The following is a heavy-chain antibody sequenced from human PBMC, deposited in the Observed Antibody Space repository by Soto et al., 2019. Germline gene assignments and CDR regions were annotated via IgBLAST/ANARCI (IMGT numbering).Heavy chain of an antibody. CDR3: ERGEYTDGSNGACFFFYNHDMDV. CDR1: GYSFTDYH. J-gene: IGHJ6*04. Sequence: SSVKVSCKASGYSFTDYHIHWVRQAPGQGLEWLGRINPKSGGTSTAQKFQGWVTMTTDTSISTASMELTRLTSDDTAIYYCERGEYTDGSNGACFFFYNHDMDVWG. D-gene: IGHD6-6*01. V-gene: IGHV1-2*04. CDR2: INPKSGGT.